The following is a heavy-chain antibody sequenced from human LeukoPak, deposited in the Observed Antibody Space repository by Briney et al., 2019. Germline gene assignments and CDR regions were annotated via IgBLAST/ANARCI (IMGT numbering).Heavy chain of an antibody. CDR3: VRDRELNY. Sequence: GGSLRLSCAVSGFTFSGFWMSWSRQAPGKGLEWVASINSDGSEGYYADVVKGRFTISRDNAKNSLYLQINSLRAEDTAVYYCVRDRELNYWGQGTLVTVSS. J-gene: IGHJ4*02. V-gene: IGHV3-7*03. CDR2: INSDGSEG. CDR1: GFTFSGFW. D-gene: IGHD1-7*01.